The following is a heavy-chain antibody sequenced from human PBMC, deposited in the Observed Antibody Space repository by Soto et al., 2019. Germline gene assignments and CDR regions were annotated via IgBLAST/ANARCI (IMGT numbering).Heavy chain of an antibody. D-gene: IGHD3-3*01. CDR3: ARDGRITIFGVIRMDV. Sequence: EVQLVESGGGLVQPGGSLRLSCAASGFTFSSYSMNWVRQAPGKRLEWVSYISSSSSTIYYADSVKGRFTISRDNAKNSLYLQMNSLRDEDTAVYYCARDGRITIFGVIRMDVWGQGTTVTVSS. CDR2: ISSSSSTI. J-gene: IGHJ6*02. CDR1: GFTFSSYS. V-gene: IGHV3-48*02.